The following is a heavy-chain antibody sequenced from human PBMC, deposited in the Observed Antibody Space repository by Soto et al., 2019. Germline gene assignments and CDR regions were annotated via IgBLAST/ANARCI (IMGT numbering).Heavy chain of an antibody. D-gene: IGHD6-19*01. CDR1: GGTFSSYA. CDR2: IIPIFGTA. CDR3: ARNSEAGVWSDYYYYYGMDV. Sequence: SVKVSCKASGGTFSSYAISWVRQAPGQGLEWMGGIIPIFGTANYAQKFQGRVTITADESTSTAYMELSSLRSEDTAVYYCARNSEAGVWSDYYYYYGMDVWGQGTTVPVSS. V-gene: IGHV1-69*13. J-gene: IGHJ6*02.